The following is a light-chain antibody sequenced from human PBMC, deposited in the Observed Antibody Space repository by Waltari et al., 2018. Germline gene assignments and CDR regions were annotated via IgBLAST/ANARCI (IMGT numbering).Light chain of an antibody. CDR3: QQYGTSSALT. V-gene: IGKV3-20*01. CDR1: QSVLSNY. CDR2: GAS. J-gene: IGKJ4*01. Sequence: EIVLTQSPGTLSLSPGDTATLSCRASQSVLSNYLAWYQQKPGQAPSLLIYGASSRATGIPDRFSSSGSGTDFTLSISRLEPEDFAVYYCQQYGTSSALTFGGGTKLEIK.